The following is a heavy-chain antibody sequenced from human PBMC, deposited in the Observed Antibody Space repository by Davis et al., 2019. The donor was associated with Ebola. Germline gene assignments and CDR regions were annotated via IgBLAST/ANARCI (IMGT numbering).Heavy chain of an antibody. J-gene: IGHJ4*02. D-gene: IGHD6-6*01. V-gene: IGHV4-34*01. CDR1: GGSFSGYY. CDR3: ARGPIYSSSSGGLGY. Sequence: GSLRLSCAVYGGSFSGYYWSWIRQPPGKGLEWIGEINHSGSTNYNPSLKSRVTISVDTSKNQFSLKLSSVTAADTAVYYCARGPIYSSSSGGLGYWGQGTLVTVSS. CDR2: INHSGST.